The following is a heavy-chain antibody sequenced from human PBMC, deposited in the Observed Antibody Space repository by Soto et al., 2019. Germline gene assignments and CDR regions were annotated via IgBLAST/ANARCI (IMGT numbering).Heavy chain of an antibody. V-gene: IGHV1-69*06. J-gene: IGHJ6*02. CDR3: ARDRIQLRLGKYSCTGMDV. Sequence: QVQLVQSGAEMRKPGSSLRVSCKASGGTFSDFAFSWVRQAPGQGREWMGGIVPRFGSPNYAQKFGGRVTISADTSTSTVYMEVSSLRFDDTAVYFCARDRIQLRLGKYSCTGMDVWGQGTTITVSS. CDR1: GGTFSDFA. D-gene: IGHD3-16*01. CDR2: IVPRFGSP.